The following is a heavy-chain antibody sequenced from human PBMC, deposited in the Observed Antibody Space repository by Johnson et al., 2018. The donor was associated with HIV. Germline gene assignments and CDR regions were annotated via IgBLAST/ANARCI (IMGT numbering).Heavy chain of an antibody. CDR3: AERSPILRAFDI. Sequence: MQLVESGGGVVRPGGSLRLSCAASGFTFDDYGMTWVRQVPGKGLEWVSGINWNGGSTGYADSVKGRFTISRDNAKNSLYLQMNSLRAEDTAVYYCAERSPILRAFDIWGQGTMVTVSS. CDR2: INWNGGST. V-gene: IGHV3-20*04. J-gene: IGHJ3*02. CDR1: GFTFDDYG.